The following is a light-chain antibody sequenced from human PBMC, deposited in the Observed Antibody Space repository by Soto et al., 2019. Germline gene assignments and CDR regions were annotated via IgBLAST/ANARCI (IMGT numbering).Light chain of an antibody. CDR2: DAS. V-gene: IGKV3-11*01. J-gene: IGKJ4*01. Sequence: LKKNTATLALSPGERATLPCRASQSVGNYIHWDQQKPGQAPSLLISDASNRAPAIPDMFSGSGSRTDFTLTITTLEPGDSAVYYCQPRSNLTLTFGGGTKVEMK. CDR3: QPRSNLTLT. CDR1: QSVGNY.